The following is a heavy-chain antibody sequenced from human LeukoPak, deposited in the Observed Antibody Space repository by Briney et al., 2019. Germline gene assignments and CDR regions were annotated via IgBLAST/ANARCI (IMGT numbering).Heavy chain of an antibody. D-gene: IGHD3-22*01. CDR1: GFTFSSYA. V-gene: IGHV3-23*01. Sequence: PGGSLRLSCAASGFTFSSYAMSWVRQAPGKGLEWVSAISGSGGSTYYADSVKGRFTISRDNSKNTLYLQMNSLRAEDTAVYYFAKDRVYDSSSPLYNWGQGTLVTVSS. J-gene: IGHJ4*02. CDR3: AKDRVYDSSSPLYN. CDR2: ISGSGGST.